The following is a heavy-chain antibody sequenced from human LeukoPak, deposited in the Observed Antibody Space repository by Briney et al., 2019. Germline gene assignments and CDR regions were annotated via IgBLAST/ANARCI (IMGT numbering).Heavy chain of an antibody. J-gene: IGHJ4*02. CDR1: GGSISHSRYY. V-gene: IGHV4-39*07. Sequence: SSETLSLTCTVSGGSISHSRYYWGCIRQPPGKGLEWIGSIYYSGSTYYNPSLKSRVTISVDTSKNQFSLKLSSVTAADTAVYYCARAEITATGPHDYWGQGTLVTVSS. CDR2: IYYSGST. CDR3: ARAEITATGPHDY. D-gene: IGHD1-7*01.